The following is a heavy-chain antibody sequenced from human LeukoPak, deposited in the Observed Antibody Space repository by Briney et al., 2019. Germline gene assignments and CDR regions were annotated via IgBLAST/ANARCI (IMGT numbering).Heavy chain of an antibody. CDR3: AKDTRSSTSLPNWFDP. CDR1: GFTFFNYW. CDR2: INLEGSQK. J-gene: IGHJ5*02. V-gene: IGHV3-7*03. D-gene: IGHD2-2*01. Sequence: GGSLRLSCAASGFTFFNYWMSWVRQAPGKGLEWVANINLEGSQKYYVDSLKGRFTISRDNANNLLYLQMNSLRAEDTAVYYCAKDTRSSTSLPNWFDPWGQGTLVTVSS.